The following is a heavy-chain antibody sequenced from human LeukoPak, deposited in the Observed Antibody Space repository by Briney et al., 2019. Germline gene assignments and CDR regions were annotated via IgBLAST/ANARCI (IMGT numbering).Heavy chain of an antibody. D-gene: IGHD3-22*01. CDR2: IYYSGST. CDR1: GGSISSGGYY. CDR3: ARDKGYYYDSSGYSVFDY. Sequence: SETLSLTCTVSGGSISSGGYYWSWIRQHPGKGLEWIGYIYYSGSTYYNPSLKSRVTISVDTSKNQFSLKLSSVTAADTAVYYCARDKGYYYDSSGYSVFDYWGQGTLDTVSS. V-gene: IGHV4-31*03. J-gene: IGHJ4*02.